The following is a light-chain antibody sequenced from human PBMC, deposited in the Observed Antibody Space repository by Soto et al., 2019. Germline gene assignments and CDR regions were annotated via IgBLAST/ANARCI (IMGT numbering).Light chain of an antibody. CDR1: QSVLYSSNNKNY. J-gene: IGKJ1*01. CDR2: WAS. CDR3: QQYYSTPRT. Sequence: DIVMTKSPDSLAVSLGERATINCNSSQSVLYSSNNKNYLAWYQQKPGQPPKLLIYWASTRESGVPDRFSGSGSGTDFTLTISSLQAEDVAVYYCQQYYSTPRTFGQGTKVEIK. V-gene: IGKV4-1*01.